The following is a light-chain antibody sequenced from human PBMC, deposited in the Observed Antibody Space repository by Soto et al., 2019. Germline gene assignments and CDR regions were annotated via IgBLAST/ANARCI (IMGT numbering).Light chain of an antibody. CDR2: GAF. J-gene: IGKJ5*01. CDR3: QQYGSLIT. V-gene: IGKV3-20*01. CDR1: QSLSTSY. Sequence: IVLTQSPGTLSLSPGEKATHSCRASQSLSTSYLAWHQQKPGQAPRLVIYGAFSRATGIPDRFSGSGSGTDFTLTISRLETEDFAVYYCQQYGSLITFGQGTRLEIK.